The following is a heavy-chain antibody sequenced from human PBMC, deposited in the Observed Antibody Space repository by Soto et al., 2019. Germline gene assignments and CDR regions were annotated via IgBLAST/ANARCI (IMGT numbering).Heavy chain of an antibody. CDR1: GYRFTSYW. D-gene: IGHD3-22*01. CDR3: ARKDKSGFFNWFDP. J-gene: IGHJ5*02. CDR2: IFPSDSDT. V-gene: IGHV5-51*01. Sequence: GESLKISCRTSGYRFTSYWIAWVRQMPGKGLEWMGIIFPSDSDTRYSPSFQGQVTISADRSTSTVFLQWASLKASDTAVYFCARKDKSGFFNWFDPWGQGTLVTVSS.